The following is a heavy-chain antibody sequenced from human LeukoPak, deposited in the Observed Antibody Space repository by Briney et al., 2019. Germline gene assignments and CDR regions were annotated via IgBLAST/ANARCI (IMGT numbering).Heavy chain of an antibody. CDR1: GGSISSSSYY. V-gene: IGHV4-39*07. D-gene: IGHD6-13*01. CDR2: IYYSGST. J-gene: IGHJ6*03. CDR3: ASLGLEQQLASKGYYYYYYMDV. Sequence: SETLSLTCTVSGGSISSSSYYWGWIRQPPGKGLEWIGSIYYSGSTYYNPSLKSRVTISVDTSKNQFSLKLSSVTAADTAVYYCASLGLEQQLASKGYYYYYYMDVWGKGTTVTVSS.